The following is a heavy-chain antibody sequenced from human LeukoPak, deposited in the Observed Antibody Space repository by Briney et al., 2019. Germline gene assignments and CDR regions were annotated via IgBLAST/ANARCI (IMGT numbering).Heavy chain of an antibody. V-gene: IGHV4-34*01. D-gene: IGHD1-1*01. CDR1: GGSFSGYS. J-gene: IGHJ4*02. CDR2: IDRSGST. Sequence: PSETLSLTGAGYGGSFSGYSWTWIRQPPGKGLEWIGEIDRSGSTNYNPSLKSRLTISVDTSKNQFSLKLSSVTAADTAVYYRARGSATGLAYWGQGTLVTVSS. CDR3: ARGSATGLAY.